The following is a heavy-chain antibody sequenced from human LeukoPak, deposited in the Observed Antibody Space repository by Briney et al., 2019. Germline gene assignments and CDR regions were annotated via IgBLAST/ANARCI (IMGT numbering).Heavy chain of an antibody. CDR2: INLSGGP. V-gene: IGHV4-34*01. J-gene: IGHJ4*02. Sequence: PSETLSLTCAVYGGSFSGYYWSWIRQPPGKGLEWIGEINLSGGPNYNPSLKSRVTISVDTSKTQFSLKLSSVTAADTAIYYCARDRSYVWGSYRYTVDYFDYWGQGTLVTVSS. CDR1: GGSFSGYY. CDR3: ARDRSYVWGSYRYTVDYFDY. D-gene: IGHD3-16*02.